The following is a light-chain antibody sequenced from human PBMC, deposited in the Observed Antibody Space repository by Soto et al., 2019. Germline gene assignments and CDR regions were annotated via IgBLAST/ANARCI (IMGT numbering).Light chain of an antibody. Sequence: QSALTQPASVSGSPGQSITISCTGTRSDVGGYNFVSWFQQQAGRALKLMIYEVSERPSGVSNRFSGSKSGDTASLTISGLQAEDEADYYCSSYTSSNTHVFGTGTKVT. J-gene: IGLJ1*01. CDR1: RSDVGGYNF. CDR3: SSYTSSNTHV. CDR2: EVS. V-gene: IGLV2-14*03.